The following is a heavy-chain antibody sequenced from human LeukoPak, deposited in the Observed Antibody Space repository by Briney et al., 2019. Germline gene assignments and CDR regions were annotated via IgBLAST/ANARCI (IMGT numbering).Heavy chain of an antibody. V-gene: IGHV3-23*01. D-gene: IGHD1-26*01. Sequence: GGSLRLSCAASGFTFSSSAMSWVRQAPGKGLEWVSGISGSGGSTYYADSVKGRFTISRDNSKNTLYLQMNSPRAEDTAVYYCAKAGSIRLDYWGQGTLVTVSS. J-gene: IGHJ4*02. CDR1: GFTFSSSA. CDR3: AKAGSIRLDY. CDR2: ISGSGGST.